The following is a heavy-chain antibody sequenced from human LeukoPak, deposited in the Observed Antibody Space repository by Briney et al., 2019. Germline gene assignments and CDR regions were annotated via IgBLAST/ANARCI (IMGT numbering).Heavy chain of an antibody. V-gene: IGHV4-59*01. D-gene: IGHD3-10*01. CDR1: GGSISSYY. CDR3: ARDLLWFGEGYYYYYGMDV. Sequence: ETLSLTCTVSGGSISSYYWSWIRQPPGKGLEWIGHIYYSGSTNYSPSLMSRVTISVDTSKNQFSLKLSSVTAADTAVYYCARDLLWFGEGYYYYYGMDVWGKGTTVTVSS. CDR2: IYYSGST. J-gene: IGHJ6*04.